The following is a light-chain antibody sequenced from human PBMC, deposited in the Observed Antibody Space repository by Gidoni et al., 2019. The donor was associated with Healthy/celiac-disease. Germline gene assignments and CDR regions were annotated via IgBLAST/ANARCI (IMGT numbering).Light chain of an antibody. J-gene: IGKJ1*01. CDR3: QQYYSTPQT. CDR2: WAS. CDR1: QSVLYSSNNKNY. V-gene: IGKV4-1*01. Sequence: IVIPHSTDSLAVSLGERATINCKSSQSVLYSSNNKNYLAWYQQKPGQPPKLLIYWASTRESGVPDRFSGSGSGTDFTLTISSLQAEDVAVYYCQQYYSTPQTFGQGTKVEIK.